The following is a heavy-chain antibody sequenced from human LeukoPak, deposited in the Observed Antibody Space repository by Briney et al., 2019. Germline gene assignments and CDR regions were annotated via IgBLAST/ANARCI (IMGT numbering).Heavy chain of an antibody. CDR3: ARDSPRLGIRYFDL. V-gene: IGHV6-1*01. CDR1: GDSVSSSSAT. D-gene: IGHD3-16*01. J-gene: IGHJ2*01. Sequence: SQTLSLTFAISGDSVSSSSATWSWIRQSPTRGLEWLGRTYYRSKWYNDYAVSVKSRITINPDTSKNQFSLQLNSMTPEDTAVYYCARDSPRLGIRYFDLWGRGTLVSVSS. CDR2: TYYRSKWYN.